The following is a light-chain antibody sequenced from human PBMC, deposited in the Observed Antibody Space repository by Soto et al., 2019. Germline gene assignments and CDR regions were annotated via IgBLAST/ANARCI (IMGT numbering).Light chain of an antibody. CDR3: QQLNNYLRLT. V-gene: IGKV1-9*01. J-gene: IGKJ4*01. CDR2: AAS. Sequence: DIQLTQSPSFLSASVGDRVTITCRASQGIRKYLAWYQTKPGKAPKLLISAASTLRSAAPSRFSGTGSGTEFSLTISSLQPEDFATYYCQQLNNYLRLTCGGGTKVEIK. CDR1: QGIRKY.